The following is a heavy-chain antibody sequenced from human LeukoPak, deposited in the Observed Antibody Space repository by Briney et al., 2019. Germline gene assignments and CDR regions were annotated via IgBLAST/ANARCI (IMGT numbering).Heavy chain of an antibody. CDR3: ASPTPLTYHDFWSGLSGGYYYGMDV. V-gene: IGHV4-34*01. CDR1: GGSFSGYY. Sequence: PSETLSLTCAVYGGSFSGYYWSWIRQPPGKGLEWIGEINHSGSTNYNPSLKSRVTISVDTSKNQFSLKLSSVTAADTAVYYCASPTPLTYHDFWSGLSGGYYYGMDVWGQGTTVTVSS. D-gene: IGHD3-3*01. CDR2: INHSGST. J-gene: IGHJ6*02.